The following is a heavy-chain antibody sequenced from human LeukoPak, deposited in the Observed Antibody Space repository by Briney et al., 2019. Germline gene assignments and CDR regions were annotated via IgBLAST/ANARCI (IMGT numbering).Heavy chain of an antibody. V-gene: IGHV3-23*01. D-gene: IGHD6-19*01. CDR3: ANQPGLYDSGWSWTYHFFGVDV. J-gene: IGHJ6*02. CDR2: VSGRGERT. Sequence: SGGSLRLSCAASGFSFNSYAMSWVRQAPGKGLERVSAVSGRGERTYYADFVQGRFSISRDNSKDTVYLQMNSLRAGDTAIYYCANQPGLYDSGWSWTYHFFGVDVWGQGTTVTVSS. CDR1: GFSFNSYA.